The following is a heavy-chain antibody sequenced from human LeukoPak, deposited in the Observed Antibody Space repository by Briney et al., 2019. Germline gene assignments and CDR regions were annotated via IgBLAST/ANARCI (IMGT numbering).Heavy chain of an antibody. CDR2: IYSGGST. J-gene: IGHJ4*02. CDR3: ARIHSSPFLDY. V-gene: IGHV3-66*01. D-gene: IGHD6-13*01. Sequence: PGGSLRLSCAASGFTVSSNYMSWVRQAPGKGLEWVSVIYSGGSTYYADSVKGRFTISRDNAKNTLYLQMNSLRAEDTAVYYCARIHSSPFLDYWGQGTLVTVSS. CDR1: GFTVSSNY.